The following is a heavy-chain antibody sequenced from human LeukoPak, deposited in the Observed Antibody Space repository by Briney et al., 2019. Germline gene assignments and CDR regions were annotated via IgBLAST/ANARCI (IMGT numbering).Heavy chain of an antibody. CDR1: GFTFSDYY. D-gene: IGHD3-3*01. Sequence: GGPLRLSCAASGFTFSDYYMSWIRQAPGKGLEWVAVISYDGSNKYYADSVKGRFTISRDNSKNTLYLQMNSLRAEDTAVYYCAKDRGYYDFWSGHYGMDVWGQGTTVTVSS. V-gene: IGHV3-30*18. CDR3: AKDRGYYDFWSGHYGMDV. J-gene: IGHJ6*02. CDR2: ISYDGSNK.